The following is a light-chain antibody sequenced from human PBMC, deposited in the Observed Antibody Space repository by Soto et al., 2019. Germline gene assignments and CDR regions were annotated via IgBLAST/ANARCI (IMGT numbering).Light chain of an antibody. CDR1: QSISSY. Sequence: DIQMTQSPSSLSASVGDRVTITCRASQSISSYLNWYQQKPGKAPKLLIYAASSLQSGVPSRFSGSGSGTDFTLTISSLQPEDFATYSCQQSYSAVVTFCGGAKVEIK. CDR3: QQSYSAVVT. CDR2: AAS. J-gene: IGKJ4*01. V-gene: IGKV1-39*01.